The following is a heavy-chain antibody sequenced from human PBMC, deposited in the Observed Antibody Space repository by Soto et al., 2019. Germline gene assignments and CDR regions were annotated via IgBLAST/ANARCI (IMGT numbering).Heavy chain of an antibody. CDR2: IYYSGST. CDR1: GGSISSYY. J-gene: IGHJ6*02. V-gene: IGHV4-59*01. Sequence: SETLSLTCTVSGGSISSYYWSWIRQPPGKGLEWIGYIYYSGSTNYNPSLKSRVTISVDTSKNQFSLKLSSVTAADTAVYYCARGSGSYLPYGMDFWGQGTTVTVSS. D-gene: IGHD1-26*01. CDR3: ARGSGSYLPYGMDF.